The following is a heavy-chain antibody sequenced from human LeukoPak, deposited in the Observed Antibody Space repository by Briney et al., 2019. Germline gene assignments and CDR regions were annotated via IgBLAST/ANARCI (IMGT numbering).Heavy chain of an antibody. CDR2: ISSRGGYR. Sequence: GGSLRLSCAASGFRFSDYYMSWIRQAPGKGLEWVSYISSRGGYRNYADSVKGRFTISRDNAQNSLYLQTNSLRAEDTAVYYCARDIGTYDSSSYYSDYWGQGTLVTVSS. CDR3: ARDIGTYDSSSYYSDY. J-gene: IGHJ4*02. V-gene: IGHV3-11*05. CDR1: GFRFSDYY. D-gene: IGHD3-22*01.